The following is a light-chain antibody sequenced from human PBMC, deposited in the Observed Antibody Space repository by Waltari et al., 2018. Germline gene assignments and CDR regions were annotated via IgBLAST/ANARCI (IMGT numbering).Light chain of an antibody. V-gene: IGKV1-9*01. Sequence: IQLTQSPSSLSASVGDRVTITCRASQGVSTYLAWYQQKPGRAPKLLISAASTLQSGVPSRFSASGSGTDFTLTINSLQPQDFATYYCQQFNNYPATFGQGTRLEIQ. CDR3: QQFNNYPAT. CDR2: AAS. J-gene: IGKJ5*01. CDR1: QGVSTY.